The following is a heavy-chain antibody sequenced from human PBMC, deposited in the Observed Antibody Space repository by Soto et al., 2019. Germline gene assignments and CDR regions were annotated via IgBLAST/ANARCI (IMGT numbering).Heavy chain of an antibody. V-gene: IGHV1-24*01. CDR1: GYTLTELS. D-gene: IGHD3-3*01. CDR3: ATAGDFWSGYYPNYYYGMDV. CDR2: FDPEDGET. Sequence: ASVKVSCKVSGYTLTELSMHWVRQAPGKGLEWMGGFDPEDGETIYAQKFQGRVTMTGDTSTDTAYMELSSLRSEDTAVYYCATAGDFWSGYYPNYYYGMDVWGQGTTVTVSS. J-gene: IGHJ6*02.